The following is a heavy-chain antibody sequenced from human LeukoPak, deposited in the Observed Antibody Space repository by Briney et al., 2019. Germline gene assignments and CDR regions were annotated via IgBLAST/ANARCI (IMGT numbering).Heavy chain of an antibody. J-gene: IGHJ6*03. CDR3: ARVRCSGGSCPYYYYYYYMDV. Sequence: GSVKVSCKASGYTFTSYGISWVRQAPGQGLEWMGWISAYNGNTNYAQKLQGRVTMTTDTSTSTAYMELRSLRSDDTAVYYCARVRCSGGSCPYYYYYYYMDVWGKGTTVTVSS. CDR1: GYTFTSYG. CDR2: ISAYNGNT. V-gene: IGHV1-18*01. D-gene: IGHD2-15*01.